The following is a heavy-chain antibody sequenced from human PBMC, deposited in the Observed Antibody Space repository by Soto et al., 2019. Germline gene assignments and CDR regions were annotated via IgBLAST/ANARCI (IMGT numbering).Heavy chain of an antibody. J-gene: IGHJ5*02. CDR1: GCSISSSPYY. CDR2: INYSGST. V-gene: IGHV4-39*01. CDR3: SRRAPEGFDP. Sequence: SATLSLTCTGSGCSISSSPYYWGWIRQPPGKGLEWIGSINYSGSTYYNPSLKSRLTLSVDTSKNQFSLRVTSATAADTALYYCSRRAPEGFDPWGQGTLVTVSA.